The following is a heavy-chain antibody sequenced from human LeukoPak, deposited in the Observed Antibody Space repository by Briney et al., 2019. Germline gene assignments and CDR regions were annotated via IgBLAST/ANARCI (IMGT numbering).Heavy chain of an antibody. CDR2: ITNDGSST. D-gene: IGHD3-22*01. Sequence: GGSLRLSCAASGLTFSSHWMHWVRQAPGKGLVWVSRITNDGSSTTYADSVKGRFTISRDNAKNSLYLQMNSLRAEDTAVYYCARDIKDSSGYFDYWGQGTLATVSS. CDR1: GLTFSSHW. V-gene: IGHV3-74*01. J-gene: IGHJ4*02. CDR3: ARDIKDSSGYFDY.